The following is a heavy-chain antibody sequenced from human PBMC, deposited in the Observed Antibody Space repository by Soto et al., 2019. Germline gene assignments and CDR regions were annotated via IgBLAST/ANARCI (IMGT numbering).Heavy chain of an antibody. V-gene: IGHV3-33*08. D-gene: IGHD2-15*01. CDR3: AREGVVVVATHTLVDYYYYYMDV. J-gene: IGHJ6*03. CDR2: IWYDGSNK. Sequence: PGGSLRLSCAASGFTFSSYSMNWVRQAPGKGLEWVAVIWYDGSNKYYADSVKGRFTISRDNSKNTLYLQMNSPRAEDTAVYYCAREGVVVVATHTLVDYYYYYMDVWGKGTTVTVSS. CDR1: GFTFSSYS.